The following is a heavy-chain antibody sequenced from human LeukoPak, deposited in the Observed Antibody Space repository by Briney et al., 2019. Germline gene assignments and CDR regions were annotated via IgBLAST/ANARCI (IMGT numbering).Heavy chain of an antibody. CDR1: DYTFTSYG. CDR2: ISAYNGNT. Sequence: ASVNVSCKPSDYTFTSYGISWVRQAPGQGLEWMGWISAYNGNTNYAQKLQGRVTMTTDTSTSTAYMELRSLRSDDTAVYYCARDFNEYSSGSDAFDIWGQGTMVTVSS. CDR3: ARDFNEYSSGSDAFDI. V-gene: IGHV1-18*01. J-gene: IGHJ3*02. D-gene: IGHD6-19*01.